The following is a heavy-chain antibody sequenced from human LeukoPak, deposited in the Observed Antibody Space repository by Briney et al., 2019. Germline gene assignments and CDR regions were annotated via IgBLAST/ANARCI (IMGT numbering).Heavy chain of an antibody. CDR2: INPNSGDT. J-gene: IGHJ3*02. D-gene: IGHD2-15*01. V-gene: IGHV1-2*06. CDR1: GYTFTGYY. CDR3: AKVREVGTNIEVVVVDTSGAFDM. Sequence: ASVKVSCKASGYTFTGYYINWVRQAPRQGLEWMGRINPNSGDTNFAQKFQGRVTLTRDTSISTSYMELSSLRSDDTAVYFCAKVREVGTNIEVVVVDTSGAFDMWGQGTMVTVSS.